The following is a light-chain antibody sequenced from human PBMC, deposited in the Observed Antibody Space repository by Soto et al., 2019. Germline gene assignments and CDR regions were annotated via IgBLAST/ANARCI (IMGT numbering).Light chain of an antibody. CDR1: RYNIEVNA. J-gene: IGLJ3*02. Sequence: QAVLTQPPSVSGTTGQKVTVSCSGSRYNIEVNAVNWYQQVPGTAPKVLIYSNNQRPSGVPDRFSGSKSGTSASLAISGLQSEDEADYCCAAWDDSLNGWVFGGGTKLTVL. V-gene: IGLV1-44*01. CDR3: AAWDDSLNGWV. CDR2: SNN.